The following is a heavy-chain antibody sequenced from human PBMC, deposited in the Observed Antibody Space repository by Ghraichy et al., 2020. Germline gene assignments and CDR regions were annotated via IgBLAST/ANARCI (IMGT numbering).Heavy chain of an antibody. CDR3: AKDRGTGDSYFDY. D-gene: IGHD1-1*01. J-gene: IGHJ4*02. V-gene: IGHV3-30*18. CDR1: GFTFSSYG. Sequence: GGSLRLSCAASGFTFSSYGMHWVRQAPGKGLEWVAVISYDGSNKYYADSLKGRFTIPRDNSKNTLYLQMNSLRAEDTAVYYCAKDRGTGDSYFDYWGQGTLVTVSS. CDR2: ISYDGSNK.